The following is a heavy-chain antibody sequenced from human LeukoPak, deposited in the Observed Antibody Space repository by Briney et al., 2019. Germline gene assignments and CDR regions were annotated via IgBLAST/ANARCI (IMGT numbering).Heavy chain of an antibody. CDR2: ISSSSNYV. CDR3: ARDPRGAAGTYGMDV. V-gene: IGHV3-21*01. D-gene: IGHD6-13*01. Sequence: GGSLRLSCAASGFTFSSYSMNWVRQAPGKGLEWVSSISSSSNYVFYADSVKGRITISRDNAKNSLYPQINSLRAEDTAVYYCARDPRGAAGTYGMDVWGQGTTVTVSS. CDR1: GFTFSSYS. J-gene: IGHJ6*02.